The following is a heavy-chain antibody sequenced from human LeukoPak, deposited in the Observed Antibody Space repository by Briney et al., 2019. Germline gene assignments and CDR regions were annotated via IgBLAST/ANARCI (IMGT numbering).Heavy chain of an antibody. V-gene: IGHV3-15*01. J-gene: IGHJ4*02. CDR3: TTSRGIFGVVIPLDY. CDR2: IKSKTDGGTT. D-gene: IGHD3-3*02. CDR1: GFTFSNAW. Sequence: GGSLRLSCAASGFTFSNAWLSWVRLAPGKGREWVGRIKSKTDGGTTDYAAPVTGIFTISRDDSKNTLYLQMNSLKTEDTAVYYCTTSRGIFGVVIPLDYWGQGTLVTVSS.